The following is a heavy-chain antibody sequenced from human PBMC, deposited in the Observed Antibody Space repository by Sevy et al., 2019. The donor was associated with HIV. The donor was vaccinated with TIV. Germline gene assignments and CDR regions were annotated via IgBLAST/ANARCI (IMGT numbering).Heavy chain of an antibody. V-gene: IGHV3-49*03. CDR3: SRGLATADTPEYYFDY. CDR2: ITRNSYEAYGGTT. J-gene: IGHJ4*02. CDR1: GFTFDDYA. Sequence: GGSLRLSCTASGFTFDDYAMSWFRQAPGKGQDWVAFITRNSYEAYGGTTEYAASVKGRFIISRDDSKSIAYLQMNSLKTEDTAVYYCSRGLATADTPEYYFDYWGQGSLVTVSS. D-gene: IGHD5-12*01.